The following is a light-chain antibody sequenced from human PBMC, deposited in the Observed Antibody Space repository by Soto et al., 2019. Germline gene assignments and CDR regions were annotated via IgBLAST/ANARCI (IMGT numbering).Light chain of an antibody. CDR1: QSINTF. CDR3: QKRSICPLT. J-gene: IGKJ4*01. Sequence: EVLLTQSPATLSVSPGESGTLSCRASQSINTFLAWYQQKPGQAPRLLIYDASSRAAGVPARFSGRGSGTDFTLTINRLEPEDCAVYHCQKRSICPLTFGGGTRVE. V-gene: IGKV3-11*01. CDR2: DAS.